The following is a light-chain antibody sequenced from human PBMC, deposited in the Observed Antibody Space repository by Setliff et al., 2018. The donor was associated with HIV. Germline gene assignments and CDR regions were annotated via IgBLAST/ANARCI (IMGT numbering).Light chain of an antibody. V-gene: IGKV3-20*01. CDR2: DAS. CDR3: QQFGSSPLT. J-gene: IGKJ4*01. CDR1: QIVTTNY. Sequence: EIVLTQSPGTLSLSPGERATLSCRASQIVTTNYLAWYQQKPGQPPRLLIHDASTRVLGIPDRFSGSGSGTDFTLTISRLEPADSAVYFCQQFGSSPLTFGGGTKVDIK.